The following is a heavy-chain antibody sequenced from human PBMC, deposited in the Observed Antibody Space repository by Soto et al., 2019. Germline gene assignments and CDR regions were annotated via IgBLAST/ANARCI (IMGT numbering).Heavy chain of an antibody. D-gene: IGHD3-10*01. CDR2: IIPIFGTA. V-gene: IGHV1-69*12. J-gene: IGHJ6*02. Sequence: QVQLVQSGAEVKKPGSSVKVSCKASGGTFSSYAISWVRQAPGQGLEWMGGIIPIFGTANYAQKFQGRVTITADESTSXADMERSSLRSEDTAVYDCARGGGSGSGDYYGMDVWGQGTTVTVSS. CDR1: GGTFSSYA. CDR3: ARGGGSGSGDYYGMDV.